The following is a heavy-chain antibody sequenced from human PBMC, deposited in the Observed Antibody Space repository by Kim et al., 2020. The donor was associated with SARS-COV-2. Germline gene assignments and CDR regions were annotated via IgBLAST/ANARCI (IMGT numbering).Heavy chain of an antibody. CDR3: ARQGRGYSYGQLFDY. Sequence: PPPKSRVTISVDTSKNLFSRKLSSVTAADTAVYYCARQGRGYSYGQLFDYWGQGTLVTVSS. D-gene: IGHD5-18*01. V-gene: IGHV4-39*01. J-gene: IGHJ4*02.